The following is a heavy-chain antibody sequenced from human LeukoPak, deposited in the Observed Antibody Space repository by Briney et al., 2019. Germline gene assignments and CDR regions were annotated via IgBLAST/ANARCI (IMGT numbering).Heavy chain of an antibody. CDR3: ARDVGPGQWDWFDP. V-gene: IGHV4-59*12. J-gene: IGHJ5*02. CDR2: IYYSGST. D-gene: IGHD1-26*01. CDR1: GGSISGYY. Sequence: SETLSLTCTVSGGSISGYYWSWIRQPPGKGLEWIGYIYYSGSTNYNPSLKSRVTMSVDTSKNQFSLKLSSVTAADTAVYYCARDVGPGQWDWFDPWGQGTLVTVSS.